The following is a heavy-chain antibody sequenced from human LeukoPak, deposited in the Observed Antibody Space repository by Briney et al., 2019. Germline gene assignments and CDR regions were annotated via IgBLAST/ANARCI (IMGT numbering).Heavy chain of an antibody. D-gene: IGHD3-22*01. CDR3: ARETGYYYDSSGYIDY. J-gene: IGHJ4*02. Sequence: GGSLRLSCAASGFTFSAYWMTWVRQAPGKGLEWVANIREDGTEKNYVDSVKGRFTISRDNSKNTLYLQMNSLRAEDTAVYYCARETGYYYDSSGYIDYWGQGTLVTVSS. CDR1: GFTFSAYW. V-gene: IGHV3-7*03. CDR2: IREDGTEK.